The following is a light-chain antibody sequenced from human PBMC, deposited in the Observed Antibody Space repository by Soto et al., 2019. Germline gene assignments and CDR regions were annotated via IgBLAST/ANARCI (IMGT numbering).Light chain of an antibody. CDR1: QSVNTN. V-gene: IGKV3-15*01. Sequence: EIVLTQSPATLSVSPGERATLSFRASQSVNTNLGWYQQKLGQAPWLLIYGASTRATGIPARFSGSGSGTEFTLTISSLQSEDFAVYYCQQYGSSPRTFGQGTRLEIK. CDR2: GAS. J-gene: IGKJ5*01. CDR3: QQYGSSPRT.